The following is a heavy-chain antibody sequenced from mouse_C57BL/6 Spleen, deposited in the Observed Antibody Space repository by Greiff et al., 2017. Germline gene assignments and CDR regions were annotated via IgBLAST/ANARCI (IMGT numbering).Heavy chain of an antibody. J-gene: IGHJ4*01. V-gene: IGHV1-47*01. D-gene: IGHD1-1*01. CDR2: FHPYNDDT. Sequence: QVQLKESGAELVKPGASVKMSCKASGYTFTTYPIEWMKQNHGKSLEWIGNFHPYNDDTKYNEKFKGKATLTVEKSSSTVYLELSRLTSDYSAVYYCARGDGSSYIYAMGYWGQGTSVTVSS. CDR1: GYTFTTYP. CDR3: ARGDGSSYIYAMGY.